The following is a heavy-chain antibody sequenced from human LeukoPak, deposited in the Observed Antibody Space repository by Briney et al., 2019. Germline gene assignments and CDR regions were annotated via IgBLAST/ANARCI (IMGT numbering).Heavy chain of an antibody. CDR2: INPSGGST. D-gene: IGHD2-8*02. Sequence: GASVKVSCKASGYTFTSYYMHWVRQAPGQGLEWMGIINPSGGSTSYAQKFQGRVTITADKSTSTAYMELSSLRSEDTAVYYCARDGASTVLGAFDIWGQGTMVTVSS. CDR1: GYTFTSYY. CDR3: ARDGASTVLGAFDI. J-gene: IGHJ3*02. V-gene: IGHV1-46*01.